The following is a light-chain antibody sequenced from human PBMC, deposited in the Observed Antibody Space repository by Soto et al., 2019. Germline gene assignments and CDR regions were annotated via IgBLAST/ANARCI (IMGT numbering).Light chain of an antibody. Sequence: EIVLTQSPGTLSLSPWERATLSCRASQSVSSFYLAWYQQKPGQAPRLLIYDASSRATGIPDRFSGSGSGTDFTLTISRLEPEDLAVYYCQHYGSSRTFGRGTKV. CDR1: QSVSSFY. V-gene: IGKV3-20*01. J-gene: IGKJ1*01. CDR2: DAS. CDR3: QHYGSSRT.